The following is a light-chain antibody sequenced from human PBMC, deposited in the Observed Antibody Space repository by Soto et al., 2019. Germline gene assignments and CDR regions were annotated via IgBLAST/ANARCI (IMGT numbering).Light chain of an antibody. CDR1: ISDVGVYNY. V-gene: IGLV2-14*01. CDR2: EVS. J-gene: IGLJ1*01. CDR3: SSYTSSSTPLYV. Sequence: QSLLTLPASVSGSPGQSITISCTGTISDVGVYNYVSWYQQHPGKAPKLMIYEVSNRPSGVSNRFSGSKSGNTASLTISGLQAEEEADYYCSSYTSSSTPLYVFGTGTKVTVL.